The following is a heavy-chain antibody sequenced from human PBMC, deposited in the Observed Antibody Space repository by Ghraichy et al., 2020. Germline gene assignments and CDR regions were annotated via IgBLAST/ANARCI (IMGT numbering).Heavy chain of an antibody. Sequence: GESLNISCAASGFTFRNYGMNWVRQAPGGGLEWVSGLGGSGTRTYYADSVKGRFTVSRDNSKNTLYLQMNRLTAEDTAVYFCAKDLGYCSGSSCHYFDAWGQGTLVTVSS. D-gene: IGHD6-19*01. CDR2: LGGSGTRT. V-gene: IGHV3-23*01. CDR1: GFTFRNYG. CDR3: AKDLGYCSGSSCHYFDA. J-gene: IGHJ4*03.